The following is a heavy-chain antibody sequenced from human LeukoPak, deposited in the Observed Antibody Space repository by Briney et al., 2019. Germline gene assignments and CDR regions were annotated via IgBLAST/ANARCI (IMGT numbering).Heavy chain of an antibody. CDR3: AKGSGSSGWNDLLGVVDY. D-gene: IGHD6-19*01. CDR2: LSFDGSSE. V-gene: IGHV3-30*18. J-gene: IGHJ4*02. Sequence: GGSLRLSCAASGFAFSTYGIHWVRQAPGKGLEWVAVLSFDGSSEYYADSVKGRFTVSRDNSMNTLYLQMNSLRDEDTAVYYCAKGSGSSGWNDLLGVVDYWGQGTLVTVSS. CDR1: GFAFSTYG.